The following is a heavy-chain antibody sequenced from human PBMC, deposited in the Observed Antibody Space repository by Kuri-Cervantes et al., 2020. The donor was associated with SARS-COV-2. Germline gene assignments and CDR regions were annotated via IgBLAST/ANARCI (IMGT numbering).Heavy chain of an antibody. CDR1: GFTFSSYS. CDR2: ISSSSSTI. J-gene: IGHJ4*02. CDR3: AKDLRAYDSSGSIFDY. Sequence: GGSLRLSCAASGFTFSSYSMNWVRQAPGKGLEWVSYISSSSSTIYYADSVKGRFTISRDNAKNTLYLQMNSLRAEDTAVYYCAKDLRAYDSSGSIFDYWGQGTLVTVSS. V-gene: IGHV3-48*01. D-gene: IGHD3-22*01.